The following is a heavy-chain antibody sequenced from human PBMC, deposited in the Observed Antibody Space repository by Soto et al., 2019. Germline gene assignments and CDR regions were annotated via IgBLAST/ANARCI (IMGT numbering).Heavy chain of an antibody. D-gene: IGHD2-15*01. CDR1: GFTFSSYG. CDR3: AKDRLAGGKYCFYSDF. Sequence: EVQLLESGGGLVQPGGSLRLSCAASGFTFSSYGMTWVRQAPGKGLEWVSFSSATGAGTYYADSVKGRFTISRDNSKNALYLQMTSLRADDTAVYYCAKDRLAGGKYCFYSDFWGQGDLVIVSS. J-gene: IGHJ4*02. V-gene: IGHV3-23*01. CDR2: SSATGAGT.